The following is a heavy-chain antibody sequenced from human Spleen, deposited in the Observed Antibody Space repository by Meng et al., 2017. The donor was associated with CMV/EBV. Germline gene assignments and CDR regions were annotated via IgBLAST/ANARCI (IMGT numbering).Heavy chain of an antibody. CDR2: INHTGST. V-gene: IGHV4-34*01. Sequence: VYHASVSGYCWRWIGQPLGKVLEWIGVINHTGSTNYYPSLESRVTISVDASKNQFSLNVNSVTAADTAVYYCARVFEEWFDYNWFDPWGQGTLVTVS. J-gene: IGHJ5*02. D-gene: IGHD3-3*01. CDR3: ARVFEEWFDYNWFDP. CDR1: HASVSGYC.